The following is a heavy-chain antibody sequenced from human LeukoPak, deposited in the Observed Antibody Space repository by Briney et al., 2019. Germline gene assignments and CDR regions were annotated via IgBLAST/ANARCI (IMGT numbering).Heavy chain of an antibody. CDR1: GFTFSSYG. CDR2: ISYDGSNK. CDR3: AKIGTYCGGDCPVGGL. V-gene: IGHV3-30*18. Sequence: GGSLRLSCAASGFTFSSYGMHWVRQAPGKGLEWVAVISYDGSNKYYADSVKGRFTISRDNSKNTLYLQMNSLRAEDTAVYYCAKIGTYCGGDCPVGGLWGQGTLVTVSS. D-gene: IGHD2-21*02. J-gene: IGHJ4*02.